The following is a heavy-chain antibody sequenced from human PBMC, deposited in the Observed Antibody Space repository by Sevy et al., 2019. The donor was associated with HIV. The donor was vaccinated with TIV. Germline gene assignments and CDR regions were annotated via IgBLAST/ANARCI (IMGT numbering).Heavy chain of an antibody. D-gene: IGHD2-2*01. J-gene: IGHJ6*02. V-gene: IGHV1-2*02. CDR3: ARDAPYCSSTSCYWDVVMDV. Sequence: ASVKVSCKASGYTFTGYYMHWVRQAPGQGLEWMGWINPNSGGTNYAQKFQGRVTMTRDTSISTAYMELSRLRSDDTAVYYCARDAPYCSSTSCYWDVVMDVWGQGTTVTLSS. CDR2: INPNSGGT. CDR1: GYTFTGYY.